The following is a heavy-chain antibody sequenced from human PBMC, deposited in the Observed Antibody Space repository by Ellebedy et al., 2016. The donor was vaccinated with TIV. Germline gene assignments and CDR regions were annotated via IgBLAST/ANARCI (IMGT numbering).Heavy chain of an antibody. CDR1: GYTFTGYY. Sequence: AASVKVSCKASGYTFTGYYMHWVRQAPGQGLEWMGWINPNSGGTNYAQKFQGRVTMTRDTSISTAYMELSRLRSDDTAVYYCARDRGALVRGVSPLYYGMDVWGQGTTVTVSS. CDR3: ARDRGALVRGVSPLYYGMDV. D-gene: IGHD3-10*01. J-gene: IGHJ6*02. V-gene: IGHV1-2*02. CDR2: INPNSGGT.